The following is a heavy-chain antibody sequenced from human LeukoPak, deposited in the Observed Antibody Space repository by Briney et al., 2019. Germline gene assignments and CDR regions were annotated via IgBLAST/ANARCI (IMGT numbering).Heavy chain of an antibody. J-gene: IGHJ4*02. CDR3: ARDGAARGSGSFGD. CDR2: MNQDGSEK. Sequence: GGSLRLSCAASGFTFSRYWMSWVRQAPGKGLEWVANMNQDGSEKYYVDSVKGRFTISRDNAKNSLYLQVNSLRVEDTAVYYCARDGAARGSGSFGDWGQGTLVTVSS. D-gene: IGHD3-10*01. CDR1: GFTFSRYW. V-gene: IGHV3-7*01.